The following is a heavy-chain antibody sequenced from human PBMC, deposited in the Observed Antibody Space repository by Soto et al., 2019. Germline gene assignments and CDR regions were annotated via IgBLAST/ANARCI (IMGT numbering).Heavy chain of an antibody. J-gene: IGHJ1*01. CDR2: ISSDGSDK. CDR3: AKGVVLATTYFQH. CDR1: GFTFSSYG. D-gene: IGHD2-15*01. Sequence: QVQLVESGGGVVQPGRSLRLSCAASGFTFSSYGMHWVRQAPGKGLEWVAVISSDGSDKYYADSVKGRFTISRDNSNNSLELQMDSLRAEDTDVYYCAKGVVLATTYFQHWGQGTLVTVSS. V-gene: IGHV3-30*18.